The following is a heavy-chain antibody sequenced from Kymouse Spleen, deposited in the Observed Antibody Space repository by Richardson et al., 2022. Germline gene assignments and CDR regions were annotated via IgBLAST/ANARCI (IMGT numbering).Heavy chain of an antibody. J-gene: IGHJ6*02. CDR1: GYTFTGYY. Sequence: QVQLVQSGAEVKKPGASVKVSCKASGYTFTGYYMHWVRQAPGQGLEWMGWINPNSGGTNYAQKFQGWVTMTRDTSISTAYMELSRLRSDDTAVYYCAREEITMVRGVMGYYYYGMDVWGQGTTVTVSS. CDR2: INPNSGGT. V-gene: IGHV1-2*04. D-gene: IGHD3-10*01. CDR3: AREEITMVRGVMGYYYYGMDV.